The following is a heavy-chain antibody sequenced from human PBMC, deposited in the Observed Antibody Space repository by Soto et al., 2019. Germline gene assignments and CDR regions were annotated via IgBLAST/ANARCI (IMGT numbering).Heavy chain of an antibody. CDR3: ALSYTTGWYHFHY. Sequence: QVQLQESGPGLVKPSETLSLTCTVSGGSISSYYWSWIRQPPGKGLEWIGYIHYSGSTNFNPSLKRRVTISVDTSKHQCSLKPSSVTPAATAVYYCALSYTTGWYHFHYWGQGTLVTVSS. D-gene: IGHD6-19*01. V-gene: IGHV4-59*01. CDR2: IHYSGST. CDR1: GGSISSYY. J-gene: IGHJ4*02.